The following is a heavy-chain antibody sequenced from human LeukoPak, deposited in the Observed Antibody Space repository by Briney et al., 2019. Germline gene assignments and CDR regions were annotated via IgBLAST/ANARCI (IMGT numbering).Heavy chain of an antibody. CDR1: GGSISSSSYY. J-gene: IGHJ4*02. Sequence: PSETLSLTCTVSGGSISSSSYYWGWIRQPPGKGLEWIGSIYYSGSTYYNPSLKSRVTISVDTSKNQFSLKLSSVTAADTAVYYCARDLLWFGELLGYYFDYWGQGTLVTVSS. CDR2: IYYSGST. D-gene: IGHD3-10*01. V-gene: IGHV4-39*07. CDR3: ARDLLWFGELLGYYFDY.